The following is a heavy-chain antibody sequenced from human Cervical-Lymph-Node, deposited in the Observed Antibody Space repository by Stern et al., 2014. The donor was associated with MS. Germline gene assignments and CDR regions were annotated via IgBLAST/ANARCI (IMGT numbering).Heavy chain of an antibody. CDR3: ARDITGSSAYFAY. J-gene: IGHJ4*02. CDR1: GFTFDDYA. D-gene: IGHD1-14*01. V-gene: IGHV3-9*01. CDR2: ISWNSGTI. Sequence: QLVQSGGDLVQPGRSLRLSCAAFGFTFDDYAMHWVRQAPGKGLEWVAGISWNSGTIGYADSVKGRFTTARDNAYSSLYLQMNSLRPEDTALYYCARDITGSSAYFAYWGQGTLVTVSS.